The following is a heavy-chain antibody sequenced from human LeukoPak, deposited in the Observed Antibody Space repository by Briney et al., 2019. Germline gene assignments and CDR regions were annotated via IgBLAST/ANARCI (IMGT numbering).Heavy chain of an antibody. CDR3: ASTVGDYYYYGMDV. CDR1: GGSISSSSYY. J-gene: IGHJ6*02. V-gene: IGHV4-61*01. Sequence: SETLSLTCTISGGSISSSSYYWSWIRQPPGKGLEWIGYIYYSGSTNYNPSLKSRVTISVDTSKNQFSLKLSSVTAADTAVYYCASTVGDYYYYGMDVWGQGTTVTVSS. D-gene: IGHD4-11*01. CDR2: IYYSGST.